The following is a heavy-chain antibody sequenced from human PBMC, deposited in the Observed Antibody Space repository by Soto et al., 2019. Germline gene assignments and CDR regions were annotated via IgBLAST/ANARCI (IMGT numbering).Heavy chain of an antibody. V-gene: IGHV3-74*01. CDR2: SNSDGTST. J-gene: IGHJ4*02. CDR1: GFTLSNYW. D-gene: IGHD4-4*01. CDR3: ARGPPGNSNNGYVGDY. Sequence: EVQLVESGGGLVQPGGSLRLSCAASGFTLSNYWMHWVRQGPGKGLVWVSRSNSDGTSTSYADSVTSRFTISRDNAKNTLYLQTNSLRAEDTAVYYCARGPPGNSNNGYVGDYWGQGTLVTVSS.